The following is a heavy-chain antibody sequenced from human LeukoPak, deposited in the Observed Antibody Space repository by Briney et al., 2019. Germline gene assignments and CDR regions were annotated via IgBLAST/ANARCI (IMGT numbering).Heavy chain of an antibody. V-gene: IGHV3-23*01. D-gene: IGHD3-10*01. CDR2: ISGSGGST. J-gene: IGHJ3*02. CDR3: AKDRVVRGVRGAFDI. Sequence: GGSLRLSCAASGFTFSSYAMSWVRQAPGKGLEWVSAISGSGGSTYYADSVKGRFTISRDNSKNTLYPQMNSLRAEDTAVYYCAKDRVVRGVRGAFDIWGQGTMVTVSS. CDR1: GFTFSSYA.